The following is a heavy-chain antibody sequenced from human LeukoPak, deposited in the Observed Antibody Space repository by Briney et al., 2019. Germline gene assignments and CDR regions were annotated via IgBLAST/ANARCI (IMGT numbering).Heavy chain of an antibody. V-gene: IGHV1-8*01. CDR3: ARVGYQLLHFDP. Sequence: ASVKVSCKASGYTFTSYDINWVRQATGQGLGWMGWMNPNSGNTGYAQKFQGRVTITADKSTSTAYMELSSLRSEDTAVYYCARVGYQLLHFDPWGQGTLVTVSS. D-gene: IGHD2-2*01. CDR1: GYTFTSYD. CDR2: MNPNSGNT. J-gene: IGHJ5*02.